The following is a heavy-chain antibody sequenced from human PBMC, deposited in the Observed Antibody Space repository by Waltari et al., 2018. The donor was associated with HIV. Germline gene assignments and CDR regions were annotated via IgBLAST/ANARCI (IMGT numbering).Heavy chain of an antibody. V-gene: IGHV4-34*01. J-gene: IGHJ4*02. CDR2: INHSRST. CDR3: ARGQDYDFWSGYYYDY. D-gene: IGHD3-3*01. CDR1: GGSFSGYY. Sequence: QVQLQQWGAGLLKPSETLSLTCAVYGGSFSGYYWSWIRQPPGKGLEWIGEINHSRSTTDNPSLKSRVTISVDTSKNQFSLKLSSVTAADTAVYYCARGQDYDFWSGYYYDYWGQGTLVTVSS.